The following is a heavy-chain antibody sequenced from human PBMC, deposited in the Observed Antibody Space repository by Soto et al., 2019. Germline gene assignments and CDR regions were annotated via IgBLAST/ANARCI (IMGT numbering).Heavy chain of an antibody. Sequence: EVQLLESGGGLVQPGGSLRLSCAASGFSFSSYAMSWVRQAPGKGLEWVSAISGSGGSTYYADSVKGRFTISRDNSKNTLYLQMNSLRAEDTAVYYCAKGLWGGNGFPPADYWGQGTLVTVSS. V-gene: IGHV3-23*01. CDR1: GFSFSSYA. J-gene: IGHJ4*02. D-gene: IGHD2-15*01. CDR2: ISGSGGST. CDR3: AKGLWGGNGFPPADY.